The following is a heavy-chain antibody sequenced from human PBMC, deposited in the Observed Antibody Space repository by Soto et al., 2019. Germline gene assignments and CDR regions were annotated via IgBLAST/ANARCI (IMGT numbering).Heavy chain of an antibody. CDR3: ARTKGAVAYDS. Sequence: EVQLVESWGGLVQLGDSLRLSCAASGFSFSTYWMSWVRQAPGKGLEWVANINEDGDGKYYVDSVKGRFTISRDNAKNSLFLQLDYPRVEDTAVYYCARTKGAVAYDSWGQGTVVIVSS. CDR1: GFSFSTYW. D-gene: IGHD3-16*01. CDR2: INEDGDGK. J-gene: IGHJ3*01. V-gene: IGHV3-7*01.